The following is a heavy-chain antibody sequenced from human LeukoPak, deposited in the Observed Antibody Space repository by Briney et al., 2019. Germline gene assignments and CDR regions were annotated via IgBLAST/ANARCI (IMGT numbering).Heavy chain of an antibody. Sequence: SETLSLTCTVSGGSISSYYWSWIRQPPGKGLEWIGYIYYSGSTNYNPSLKSRVTISVDTSKNQFSLKLSSVTAADTAVYYCARGGYHSPAFDMWGQGTMVTVSS. V-gene: IGHV4-59*01. CDR3: ARGGYHSPAFDM. CDR2: IYYSGST. D-gene: IGHD3-3*01. CDR1: GGSISSYY. J-gene: IGHJ3*02.